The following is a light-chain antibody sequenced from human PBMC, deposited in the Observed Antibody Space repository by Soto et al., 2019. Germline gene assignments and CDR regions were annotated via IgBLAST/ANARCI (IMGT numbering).Light chain of an antibody. CDR2: DVS. CDR3: SSYTSSSVV. CDR1: SSDVGGYNY. Sequence: QSALTQPASVSGSPGQSITISCTGTSSDVGGYNYVSWYQQHPDKAPKLMIYDVSNRPSGVSNRFSGSKSGNTASLTISGLQAEDEADYYCSSYTSSSVVFGGGNKLTVL. J-gene: IGLJ2*01. V-gene: IGLV2-14*01.